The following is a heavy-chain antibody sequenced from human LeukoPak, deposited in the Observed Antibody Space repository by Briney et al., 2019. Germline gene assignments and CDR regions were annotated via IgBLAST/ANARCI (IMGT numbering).Heavy chain of an antibody. J-gene: IGHJ4*02. V-gene: IGHV3-21*01. D-gene: IGHD1-26*01. CDR2: ISGSSTYI. CDR3: ARGILVGATTSSTRYFDY. Sequence: PGGSLRLSCAASGLNFSNYSMTWVREAPGKGLEWVSSISGSSTYIYYADSMKGRFTISRDNAKNSLYLQMNSLRVEDAAVYFCARGILVGATTSSTRYFDYWGQGTLVTVSS. CDR1: GLNFSNYS.